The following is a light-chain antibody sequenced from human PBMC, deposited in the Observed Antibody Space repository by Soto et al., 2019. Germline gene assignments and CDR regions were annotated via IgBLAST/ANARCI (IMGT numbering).Light chain of an antibody. CDR2: DVS. CDR1: CSDVGGYNY. CDR3: SSYTSSSTLL. J-gene: IGLJ2*01. V-gene: IGLV2-14*01. Sequence: QSALTQPASVSGSPGQSITISCTGTCSDVGGYNYVSWYQQHPGKAPKLMIYDVSNRPSGVSNRFSGSKSGNTSSLTISGLQAEDEADYYCSSYTSSSTLLFGGGTNLTVL.